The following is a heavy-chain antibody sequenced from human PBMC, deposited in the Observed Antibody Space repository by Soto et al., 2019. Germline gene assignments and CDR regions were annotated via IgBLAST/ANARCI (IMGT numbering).Heavy chain of an antibody. CDR3: ARERAYYSGSIY. V-gene: IGHV4-30-4*01. D-gene: IGHD1-26*01. J-gene: IGHJ4*02. CDR1: GGSISSGDYY. Sequence: SETLSLTCTVSGGSISSGDYYWSWIRQPPGKGLEWIGYIYYSGSTYYNPSLKSRVTISVDTSKNQFSLKLSSVTAADTAVYYCARERAYYSGSIYWGQGTLVTVSS. CDR2: IYYSGST.